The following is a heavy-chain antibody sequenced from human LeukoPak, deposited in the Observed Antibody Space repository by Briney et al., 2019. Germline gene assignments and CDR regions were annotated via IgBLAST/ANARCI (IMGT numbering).Heavy chain of an antibody. CDR2: IIPILGIA. CDR3: AREEWFGELSIYYFDY. D-gene: IGHD3-10*01. J-gene: IGHJ4*02. CDR1: GGTFSSYA. V-gene: IGHV1-69*04. Sequence: SVKVSCKASGGTFSSYAISWVRQAPGQGLEWMGRIIPILGIANYAQKFQGRVTITADKSTSTAYMELSSLRSEATAVYYCAREEWFGELSIYYFDYWGQGTLVTVSS.